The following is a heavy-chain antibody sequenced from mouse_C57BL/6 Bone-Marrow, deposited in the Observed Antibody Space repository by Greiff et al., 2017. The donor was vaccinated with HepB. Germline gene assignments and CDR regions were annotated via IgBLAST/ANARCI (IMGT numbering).Heavy chain of an antibody. J-gene: IGHJ2*01. CDR2: IDPSDSYT. D-gene: IGHD2-4*01. CDR3: ARNDYEGGRGYYFDY. V-gene: IGHV1-69*01. CDR1: GYTFTSYW. Sequence: QVQLKQPGAELVMPGASVKLSCKASGYTFTSYWMHWVKQRPGQGLEWIGEIDPSDSYTNYNQKFKGKSTLTVDKSSSTAYMQLSSLTSEDSAVYYCARNDYEGGRGYYFDYWGQGTTLTVSS.